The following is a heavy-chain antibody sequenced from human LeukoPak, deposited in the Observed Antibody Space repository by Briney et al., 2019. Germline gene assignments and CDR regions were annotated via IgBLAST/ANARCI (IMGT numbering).Heavy chain of an antibody. Sequence: GRSLRLSCAASGFTFSSYGMHWVRQAPGKGLEWVAVIWYDGSNKYYADSVKGRFTISRDNSKNTLYLQMNSLRAEDTAVYYCAKDGSYRPRWNYYYYYMDVWGKGTTVTVSS. V-gene: IGHV3-33*06. CDR1: GFTFSSYG. J-gene: IGHJ6*03. CDR2: IWYDGSNK. CDR3: AKDGSYRPRWNYYYYYMDV. D-gene: IGHD1-26*01.